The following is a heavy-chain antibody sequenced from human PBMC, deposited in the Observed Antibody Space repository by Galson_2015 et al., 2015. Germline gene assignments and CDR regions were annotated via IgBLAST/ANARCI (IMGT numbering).Heavy chain of an antibody. Sequence: SLRLSCAVSGFTFSGAWMSWVRQPPGKGLEWVARIKSKVNGETTDYAAPVEGRFTISRDDSKNTLYLQINSLKNEDTAVYYCTTDDLYDKSGYSKGWDSFDQWGQGTLVTVSP. D-gene: IGHD3-22*01. V-gene: IGHV3-15*01. CDR1: GFTFSGAW. CDR3: TTDDLYDKSGYSKGWDSFDQ. J-gene: IGHJ4*02. CDR2: IKSKVNGETT.